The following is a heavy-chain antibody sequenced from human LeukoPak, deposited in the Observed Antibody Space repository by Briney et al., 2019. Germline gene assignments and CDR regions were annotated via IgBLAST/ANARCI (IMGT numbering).Heavy chain of an antibody. CDR1: GGSFSGYY. J-gene: IGHJ6*03. D-gene: IGHD3-10*01. V-gene: IGHV4-34*01. CDR3: ARGLSGSYYLTYYYYMDV. Sequence: SETLSLTCAVYGGSFSGYYWSWIRQPPGKGLEWIGEINHSGSTNYNPSLKSRVTISVDTSKNQFSLKLSSVTAVDTAVYYCARGLSGSYYLTYYYYMDVWGKGTTVTVSS. CDR2: INHSGST.